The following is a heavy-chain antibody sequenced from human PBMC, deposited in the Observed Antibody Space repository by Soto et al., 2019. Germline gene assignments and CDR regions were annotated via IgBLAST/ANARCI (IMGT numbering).Heavy chain of an antibody. CDR2: INPSGGST. Sequence: ASVKVSCKASGYTFTSYYMHWVRQAPGQGPEWMGIINPSGGSTSYAQKFQGRVTISVDTSKNQFSLKLSSVTAADTAVYYCASLTVNTRYFDYWGQGTLVTVSS. D-gene: IGHD4-4*01. CDR1: GYTFTSYY. CDR3: ASLTVNTRYFDY. V-gene: IGHV1-46*01. J-gene: IGHJ4*02.